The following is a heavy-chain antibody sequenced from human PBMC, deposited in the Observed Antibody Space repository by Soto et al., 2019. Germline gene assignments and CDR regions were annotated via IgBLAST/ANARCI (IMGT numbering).Heavy chain of an antibody. CDR2: ISYDGSNK. V-gene: IGHV3-30*18. J-gene: IGHJ3*02. CDR3: ANVGDIVLVPAAIDAFDI. D-gene: IGHD2-2*01. CDR1: GFTFSSYG. Sequence: PGGSLRLSCAASGFTFSSYGMHWVRQAPGKGLEWVAVISYDGSNKYYADSVKGRFTIARDNSKNTLYLQMNSLRAEDTAVYYCANVGDIVLVPAAIDAFDIWGQGAMVTVSS.